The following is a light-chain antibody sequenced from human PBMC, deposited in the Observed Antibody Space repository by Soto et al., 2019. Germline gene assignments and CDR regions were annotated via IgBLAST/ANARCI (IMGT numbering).Light chain of an antibody. CDR3: QQYGSSPLFT. Sequence: EIVLTQSPGTLSLSPGERATLSCRASQSVSSSYLAWYRQKPGQAPRLLIYGASGRATGIPDRFSGSGSGTEVTLTISRLEPADFAVYYCQQYGSSPLFTFGPGTKVDIK. J-gene: IGKJ3*01. CDR1: QSVSSSY. CDR2: GAS. V-gene: IGKV3-20*01.